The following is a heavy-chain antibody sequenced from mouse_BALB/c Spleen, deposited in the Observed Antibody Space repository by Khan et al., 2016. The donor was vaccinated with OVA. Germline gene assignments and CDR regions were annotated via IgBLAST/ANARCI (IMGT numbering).Heavy chain of an antibody. V-gene: IGHV1S132*01. Sequence: QEQLKQSGAELVKPGASVKLSCKTSGYTFTSYWIQWVKQRPGQGLGWIGQIFPGTGTTYYNENFKGKATLTVDTSSSTAYMQVSSLTSEDSAVYVCARGYFGNYEFVYWGQGTLVTVSP. CDR1: GYTFTSYW. CDR3: ARGYFGNYEFVY. CDR2: IFPGTGTT. J-gene: IGHJ3*01. D-gene: IGHD2-1*01.